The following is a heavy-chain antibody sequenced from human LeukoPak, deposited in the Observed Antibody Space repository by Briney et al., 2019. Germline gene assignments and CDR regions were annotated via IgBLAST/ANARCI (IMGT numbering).Heavy chain of an antibody. CDR3: ARGHKRYYDFWSGYNYFDY. Sequence: PSETLSLTCAVYGGSFSGYYWSWIRQPPGKGLEWIGEINHSGSTNYNPSLKSRVTTSVDTSKNQFSLKLSSVTAADTAVYYCARGHKRYYDFWSGYNYFDYWGQGTLVTVSS. CDR1: GGSFSGYY. D-gene: IGHD3-3*01. J-gene: IGHJ4*02. CDR2: INHSGST. V-gene: IGHV4-34*01.